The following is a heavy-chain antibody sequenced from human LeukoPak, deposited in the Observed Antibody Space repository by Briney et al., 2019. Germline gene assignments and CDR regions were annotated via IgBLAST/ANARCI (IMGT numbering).Heavy chain of an antibody. V-gene: IGHV3-74*01. D-gene: IGHD3-9*01. CDR3: ARDLNWLLFDY. J-gene: IGHJ4*02. Sequence: GGSLRLSCAASGFTFSSYVMHWVRQAPGKGLVWVARLSSDESFTSYADSVKGRFTISRDNAKNTLYLQMNSLRAEDTAVYYCARDLNWLLFDYWGQGTLVTVSS. CDR2: LSSDESFT. CDR1: GFTFSSYV.